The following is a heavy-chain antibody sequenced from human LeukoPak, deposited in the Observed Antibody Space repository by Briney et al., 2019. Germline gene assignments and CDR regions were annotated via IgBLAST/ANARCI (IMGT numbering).Heavy chain of an antibody. V-gene: IGHV1-2*02. CDR3: ARVSLVPAAIRWFDP. CDR2: INPNSGGT. J-gene: IGHJ5*02. CDR1: GYTFTGYY. Sequence: ASVKVSCKASGYTFTGYYMHWVRQAPGQGLKWMGWINPNSGGTNYAQKFQGRVTMTRDTSISTAYMELSRLRSDDTAVYYCARVSLVPAAIRWFDPWGQGTLVTVSS. D-gene: IGHD2-2*02.